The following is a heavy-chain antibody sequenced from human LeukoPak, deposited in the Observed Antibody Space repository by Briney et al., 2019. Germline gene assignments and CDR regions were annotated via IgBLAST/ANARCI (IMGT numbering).Heavy chain of an antibody. Sequence: GASVKVSCKASGYTFTGYYMHWVRQAPGQGLEWMGWINPNSGGTSYARKFQGRVTMTRDTSISTAYMELSRLRSDDTAVYYRARWRAATTPYYRYWGQGTLVTVSS. D-gene: IGHD2-15*01. J-gene: IGHJ4*02. V-gene: IGHV1-2*02. CDR1: GYTFTGYY. CDR3: ARWRAATTPYYRY. CDR2: INPNSGGT.